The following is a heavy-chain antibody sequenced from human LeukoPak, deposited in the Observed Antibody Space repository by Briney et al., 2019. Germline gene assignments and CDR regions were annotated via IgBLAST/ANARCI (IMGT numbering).Heavy chain of an antibody. CDR3: ARDHPDYDSYDY. Sequence: GGSLRLSCAASGFTFSSYRADCVRQAPGKGLGWVSSISSSSSTIYYADSVKGRFTISRDNAKNSLYLQMNSLRAEDTAVYYCARDHPDYDSYDYWGQGTLVTVSS. D-gene: IGHD3-16*01. V-gene: IGHV3-48*01. J-gene: IGHJ4*02. CDR1: GFTFSSYR. CDR2: ISSSSSTI.